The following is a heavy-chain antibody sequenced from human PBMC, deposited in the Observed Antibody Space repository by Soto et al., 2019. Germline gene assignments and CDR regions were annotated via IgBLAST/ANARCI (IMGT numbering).Heavy chain of an antibody. Sequence: SETLPLTCAVYGGSFSGYYWSWIRQPPGKGLEWIGEINHSGSTNYSPSLKSRVTISVDTSKNQFSLKLSSVTAADTAVYYCARGLANVVVPAATTRNYYYYYMDVWGKGTTVTVSS. V-gene: IGHV4-34*01. CDR2: INHSGST. CDR1: GGSFSGYY. CDR3: ARGLANVVVPAATTRNYYYYYMDV. D-gene: IGHD2-2*01. J-gene: IGHJ6*03.